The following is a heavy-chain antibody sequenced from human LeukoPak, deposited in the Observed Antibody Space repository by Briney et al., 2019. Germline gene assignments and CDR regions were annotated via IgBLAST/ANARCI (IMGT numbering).Heavy chain of an antibody. CDR3: ARVAGSDYDILTGYYSDLYYFDY. CDR1: GYTFTSYG. J-gene: IGHJ4*02. CDR2: ISAYNGNT. V-gene: IGHV1-18*01. D-gene: IGHD3-9*01. Sequence: ASVKVSCKASGYTFTSYGISWVRQAPGQGLEWMGWISAYNGNTNYAQKLQGRVTMTTDTSTSTAYMELRSLRSDDTAVYYCARVAGSDYDILTGYYSDLYYFDYWGQGTLVTVSS.